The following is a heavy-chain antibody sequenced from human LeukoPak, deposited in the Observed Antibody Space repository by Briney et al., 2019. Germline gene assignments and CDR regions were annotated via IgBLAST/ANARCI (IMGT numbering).Heavy chain of an antibody. CDR2: ISAYNGNT. V-gene: IGHV1-18*01. Sequence: ASVKVSCEASGYTFTSYGISWVRQAPGQGLEWMGWISAYNGNTNYAQKLQGRVTMTTDTSTSTAYMELRSLRSDDTAVYYCARDRTAMATTNFDYWGQGTLVTVSS. D-gene: IGHD5-18*01. CDR3: ARDRTAMATTNFDY. J-gene: IGHJ4*02. CDR1: GYTFTSYG.